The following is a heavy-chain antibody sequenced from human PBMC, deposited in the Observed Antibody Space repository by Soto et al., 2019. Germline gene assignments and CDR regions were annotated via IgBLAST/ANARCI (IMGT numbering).Heavy chain of an antibody. V-gene: IGHV2-5*02. CDR3: AHKRDVSRGFKS. CDR2: IYWDDDQ. J-gene: IGHJ5*01. Sequence: SGPTLVNPTQTLTLTCTLSGFSFSINGVAVGWIRQPPGQALEWLALIYWDDDQRYNPSLKNRLTITKDTSRNQVVLTMTNMDPVDTAIYYCAHKRDVSRGFKSWGQGTLVTVSS. CDR1: GFSFSINGVA.